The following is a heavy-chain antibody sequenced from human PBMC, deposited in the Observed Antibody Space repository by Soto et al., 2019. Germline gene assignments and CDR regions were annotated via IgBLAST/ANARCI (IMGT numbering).Heavy chain of an antibody. D-gene: IGHD2-2*01. CDR3: ARVRRYCSSTSCPWFDP. CDR1: GGSISSGGYY. J-gene: IGHJ5*02. Sequence: QVQLQESGPGLVKPSQTLSLTCTVSGGSISSGGYYWSWIRQHPGKGLEWIVYIYYSGSTYYNPSLKSRVTISVDTSKNQFSLKLSSVTAADTAVYYCARVRRYCSSTSCPWFDPWGQGTLVTVSS. CDR2: IYYSGST. V-gene: IGHV4-31*03.